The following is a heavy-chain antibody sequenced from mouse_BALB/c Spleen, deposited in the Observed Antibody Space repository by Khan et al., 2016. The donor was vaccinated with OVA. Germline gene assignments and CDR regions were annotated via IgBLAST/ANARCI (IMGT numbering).Heavy chain of an antibody. D-gene: IGHD1-1*01. J-gene: IGHJ2*01. CDR2: ISGDSTTI. V-gene: IGHV5-17*02. Sequence: DVHLVESGGGLVQPGGSRKLSCVASGFTFSSFGMHWVRQAPEKGLEWVAYISGDSTTIYYTDTVKGRFTISRDNHRNNLFLQMTSLRSEDMAMYYCTRSYCFGYYFDHWGQGTTLTVSS. CDR3: TRSYCFGYYFDH. CDR1: GFTFSSFG.